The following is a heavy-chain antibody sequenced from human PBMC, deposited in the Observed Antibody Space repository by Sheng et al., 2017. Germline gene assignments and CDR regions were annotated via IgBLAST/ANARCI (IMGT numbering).Heavy chain of an antibody. V-gene: IGHV3-23*04. CDR3: AASPATDDYGEYGFGY. CDR2: ISGSGGTT. J-gene: IGHJ4*02. CDR1: GFTFSMYA. D-gene: IGHD4-17*01. Sequence: EVLLVESGGDLVQPGGSLRLSCAASGFTFSMYAMNWVRQAPGKGLEWVSVISGSGGTTYYADSVKGRFTISRDNSQNTLYLQMNSLRADDTAVYFCAASPATDDYGEYGFGYWGQGTLVTVSS.